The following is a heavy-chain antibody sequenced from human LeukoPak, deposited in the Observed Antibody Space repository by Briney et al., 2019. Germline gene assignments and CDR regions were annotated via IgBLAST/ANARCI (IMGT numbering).Heavy chain of an antibody. D-gene: IGHD3-22*01. CDR3: ARSHGDHSDSSGPRFDF. V-gene: IGHV3-74*01. CDR2: ISGDGITT. CDR1: GFAFSGYW. J-gene: IGHJ4*02. Sequence: GGSLRLSCAASGFAFSGYWMHWVRQAPGKGLVWVSRISGDGITTRYADSVNGRFTISRDNAENTLYLQMNSLGAEDTAVYHCARSHGDHSDSSGPRFDFWGQGALVTVSS.